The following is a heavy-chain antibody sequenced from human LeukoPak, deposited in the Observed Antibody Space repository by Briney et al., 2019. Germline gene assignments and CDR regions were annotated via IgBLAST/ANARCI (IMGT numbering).Heavy chain of an antibody. D-gene: IGHD6-13*01. CDR3: AREKAAAVLWAGLDY. J-gene: IGHJ4*02. CDR1: GGTLSSYA. V-gene: IGHV1-69*13. CDR2: IIPIFGTA. Sequence: SVKVSCKASGGTLSSYAISWVRQAPGQGLEWMGGIIPIFGTANYAQKFQGRVTITADESTSTAYMELSSLRSEDTAVYYCAREKAAAVLWAGLDYWGQGTLVTVSS.